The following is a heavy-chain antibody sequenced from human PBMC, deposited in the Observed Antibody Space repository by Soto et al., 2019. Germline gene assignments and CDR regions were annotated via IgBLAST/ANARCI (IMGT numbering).Heavy chain of an antibody. V-gene: IGHV3-23*01. Sequence: GGSLRLSCAASGFTFSTYAMSWVRQAPGKGLEWVSGMGSSGGSTYYADSVQGRFTISRDNSKSTLYLQMNSLRAEDTAVYYCAKTTIFGVVILNSEYYFDYWGQGTLVTV. J-gene: IGHJ4*02. CDR2: MGSSGGST. D-gene: IGHD3-3*01. CDR1: GFTFSTYA. CDR3: AKTTIFGVVILNSEYYFDY.